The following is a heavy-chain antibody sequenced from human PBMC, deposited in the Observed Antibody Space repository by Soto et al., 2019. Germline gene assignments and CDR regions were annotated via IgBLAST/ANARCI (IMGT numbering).Heavy chain of an antibody. J-gene: IGHJ4*02. CDR2: ISNSDDGT. Sequence: EVQLSESGGGLVQPGGSLRLSCAASGFTFSVYAMSWVRQAPGKGLEWVSGISNSDDGTYYAASVKGRFTISRDESKNALYLLMNSLRGDDTAVYYCAKEGGAHQFGFDYWGQGTLVTVSS. CDR3: AKEGGAHQFGFDY. CDR1: GFTFSVYA. D-gene: IGHD3-10*01. V-gene: IGHV3-23*01.